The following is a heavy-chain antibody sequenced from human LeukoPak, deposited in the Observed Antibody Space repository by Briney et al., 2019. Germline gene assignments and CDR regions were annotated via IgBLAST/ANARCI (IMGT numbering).Heavy chain of an antibody. V-gene: IGHV3-23*01. J-gene: IGHJ3*01. CDR2: FSATDGSA. CDR3: AKARIAAAGTGAFDV. D-gene: IGHD6-13*01. CDR1: GFTVSSYG. Sequence: GSLRLSCAASGFTVSSYGMTWVRQAPGKGLEWVSAFSATDGSAQYAESVKGRFTISRDNSKNSLYLQMNSQRDEDTAVYYCAKARIAAAGTGAFDVWGQGTMVTVSS.